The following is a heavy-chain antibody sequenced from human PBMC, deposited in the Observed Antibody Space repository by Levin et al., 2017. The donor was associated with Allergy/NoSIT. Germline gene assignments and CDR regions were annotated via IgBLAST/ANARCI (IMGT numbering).Heavy chain of an antibody. V-gene: IGHV1-69*06. CDR3: ARLMVRGVTGDYYYYYGMDV. CDR1: GGTFSSYA. Sequence: ASVKVSCKASGGTFSSYAISWVRQAPGQGLEWMGGIIPIFGTANYAQKFQGRVTITADKSTSTAYMELSSLRSEDTAVYYCARLMVRGVTGDYYYYYGMDVWGQGTTVTVSS. J-gene: IGHJ6*02. CDR2: IIPIFGTA. D-gene: IGHD3-10*01.